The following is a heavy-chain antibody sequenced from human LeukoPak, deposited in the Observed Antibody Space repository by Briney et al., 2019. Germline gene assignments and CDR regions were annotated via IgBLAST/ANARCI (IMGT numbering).Heavy chain of an antibody. Sequence: PSETLSLTCTVSGXSISSSSDCWDWIRQPPGKGLELIGNIYNSANTHYNPSLKTRITMSVDTSKNQFSLKLNSVTAADTGIYYCARHSRSAYTGYENAFDIWGQGTMVTVSS. CDR1: GXSISSSSDC. J-gene: IGHJ3*02. D-gene: IGHD5-12*01. V-gene: IGHV4-39*01. CDR2: IYNSANT. CDR3: ARHSRSAYTGYENAFDI.